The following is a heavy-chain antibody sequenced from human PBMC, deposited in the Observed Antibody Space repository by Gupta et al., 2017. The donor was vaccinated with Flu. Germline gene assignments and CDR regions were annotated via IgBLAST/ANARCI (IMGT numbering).Heavy chain of an antibody. Sequence: LQLQASGPGLVQTSETLSLTCSFSCGSIRPRRYSWGWISQPPGKGLDWLGTNHYNWPTSSHPSPTGGVTISLDTSKNKVSLNWYSVTAADTAVYYCARERSAWPNWFDPWGQGTLVTVYS. CDR2: NHYNWPT. CDR3: ARERSAWPNWFDP. V-gene: IGHV4-39*02. CDR1: CGSIRPRRYS. J-gene: IGHJ5*02. D-gene: IGHD6-19*01.